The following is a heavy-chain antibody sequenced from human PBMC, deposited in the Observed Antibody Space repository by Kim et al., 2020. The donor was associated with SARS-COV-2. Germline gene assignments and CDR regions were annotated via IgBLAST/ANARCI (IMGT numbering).Heavy chain of an antibody. Sequence: ASVKVSCKASGYTFTSYYMHWVRQAPGQGLEWMGIINPSGGSTSYAQKFQGRVTMTRDTSTSTVYMELSSLRSEDTAVYYCATQWFRRHDYYGSGSYYYYGMDAWGEGTTVTVSA. V-gene: IGHV1-46*01. D-gene: IGHD3-10*01. CDR1: GYTFTSYY. J-gene: IGHJ6*01. CDR3: ATQWFRRHDYYGSGSYYYYGMDA. CDR2: INPSGGST.